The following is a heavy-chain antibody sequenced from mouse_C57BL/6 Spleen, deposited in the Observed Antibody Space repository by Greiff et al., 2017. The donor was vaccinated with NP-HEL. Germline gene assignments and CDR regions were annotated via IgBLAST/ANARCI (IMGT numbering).Heavy chain of an antibody. D-gene: IGHD1-1*01. Sequence: VQLQQPGAELVKPGASVKVSCKASGYTFTSYWMHWVKQRPGQGLEWIGRIHPSDSDTNYNQKFKGKATLTVDKSSSPAYMQLSSLTSEDSAVYYCATLTTVVGYFDVWGTGTTVTVSS. J-gene: IGHJ1*03. CDR1: GYTFTSYW. V-gene: IGHV1-74*01. CDR3: ATLTTVVGYFDV. CDR2: IHPSDSDT.